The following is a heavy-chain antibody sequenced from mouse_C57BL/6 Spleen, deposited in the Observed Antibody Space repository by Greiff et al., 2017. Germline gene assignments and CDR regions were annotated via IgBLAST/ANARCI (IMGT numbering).Heavy chain of an antibody. J-gene: IGHJ2*01. CDR1: GYTFTEYT. Sequence: VKLMESGAELVKPGASVKLSCKASGYTFTEYTIHWVKQRSGQGLEWIGWFYPGSGSIKYNEKFKDKATLTADKSSSTVYMELSRLTSEDSAVYFCARHKFSDYYGSSSFDYWGQGTTLTVSA. CDR2: FYPGSGSI. CDR3: ARHKFSDYYGSSSFDY. V-gene: IGHV1-62-2*01. D-gene: IGHD1-1*01.